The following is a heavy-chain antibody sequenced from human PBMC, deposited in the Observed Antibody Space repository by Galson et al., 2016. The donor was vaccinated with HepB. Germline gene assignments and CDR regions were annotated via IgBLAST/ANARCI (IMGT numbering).Heavy chain of an antibody. V-gene: IGHV1-2*02. CDR1: GYILTGYY. CDR2: IATSSGGT. Sequence: SVKVSCKASGYILTGYYVHWVRQAPGQGLEWMGWIATSSGGTIYAENFQGRVTMTRETSINAAYMELSSMRPAATAVYYCAILRRIVTTGSWSSPSYFVYWGQGTLVTASS. J-gene: IGHJ4*02. D-gene: IGHD1-26*01. CDR3: AILRRIVTTGSWSSPSYFVY.